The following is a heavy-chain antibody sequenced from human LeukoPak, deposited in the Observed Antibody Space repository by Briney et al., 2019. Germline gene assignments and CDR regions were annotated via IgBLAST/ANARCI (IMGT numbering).Heavy chain of an antibody. CDR3: ARDWYCSSTSCKVEDY. CDR2: INPSGGST. CDR1: GYTFTSYY. V-gene: IGHV1-46*01. Sequence: ASVKVSXKASGYTFTSYYMHWVRQAPGQGLEWMGIINPSGGSTSYAQKFQGRVTMTRDTSTSTVYMELSSLRSEDTAVYYCARDWYCSSTSCKVEDYWGQGTLVTVSS. J-gene: IGHJ4*02. D-gene: IGHD2-2*01.